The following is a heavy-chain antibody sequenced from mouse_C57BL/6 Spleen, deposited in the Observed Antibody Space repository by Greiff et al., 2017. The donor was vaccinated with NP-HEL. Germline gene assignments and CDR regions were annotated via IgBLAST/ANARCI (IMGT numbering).Heavy chain of an antibody. D-gene: IGHD1-1*01. CDR3: ARSQYYYGSRRGYAMDY. CDR2: IYPRDGST. Sequence: VQLQQSGPELVKPGASVKLSCKASGYTFTSYDINWVKQRPGQGLEWIGWIYPRDGSTKYNEKFKGKATLTVDTSSSTAYMELHSLTSEDSAVYFCARSQYYYGSRRGYAMDYWGQGTSVTVSS. V-gene: IGHV1-85*01. J-gene: IGHJ4*01. CDR1: GYTFTSYD.